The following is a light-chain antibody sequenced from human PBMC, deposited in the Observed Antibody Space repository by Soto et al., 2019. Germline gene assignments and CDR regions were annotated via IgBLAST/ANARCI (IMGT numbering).Light chain of an antibody. CDR1: QSFGSW. CDR2: AAS. CDR3: QQYYNWPPYT. Sequence: DIQMTQFPSTLSASVGDRVTITCRASQSFGSWLAWYQQKPGKAPKLLIYAASSLESGVPSRFSGSRSGTDFTLTISSLQSEDFAVYYCQQYYNWPPYTFGQGTKLDI. V-gene: IGKV1-5*03. J-gene: IGKJ2*01.